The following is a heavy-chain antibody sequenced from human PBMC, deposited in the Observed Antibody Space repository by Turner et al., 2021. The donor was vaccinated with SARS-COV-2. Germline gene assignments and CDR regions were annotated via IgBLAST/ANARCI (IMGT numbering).Heavy chain of an antibody. Sequence: QVQLVESGGGVVQPGRSLCFSCAASGFTFSSYAMHWVRQAPGKGLEWVAVISYDGSNKYYADSVKGRFTISRDNSKNTLYLQMNSLRAEDTAVYYCARTEIVLMVYTHWGQGTLVTVSS. J-gene: IGHJ4*02. CDR1: GFTFSSYA. V-gene: IGHV3-30-3*01. CDR3: ARTEIVLMVYTH. D-gene: IGHD2-8*01. CDR2: ISYDGSNK.